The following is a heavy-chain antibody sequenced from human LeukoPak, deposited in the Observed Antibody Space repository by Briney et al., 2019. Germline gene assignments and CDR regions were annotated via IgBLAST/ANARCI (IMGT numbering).Heavy chain of an antibody. Sequence: SETLSLTCAVYGGSFSGYYWSWIRQPPGKGLEWIGEINHSGSTNYNPSLKSRVTISVDTSKNQFSLKLSSVTAADTAVYYCARDEYYGYFDYWGQGTLVTVSS. J-gene: IGHJ4*02. CDR2: INHSGST. D-gene: IGHD3-10*01. CDR1: GGSFSGYY. V-gene: IGHV4-34*01. CDR3: ARDEYYGYFDY.